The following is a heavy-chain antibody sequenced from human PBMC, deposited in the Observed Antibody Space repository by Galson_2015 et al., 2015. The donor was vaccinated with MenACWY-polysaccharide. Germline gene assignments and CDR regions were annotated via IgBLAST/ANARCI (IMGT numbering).Heavy chain of an antibody. J-gene: IGHJ4*02. CDR2: IKKDGSEK. D-gene: IGHD1-26*01. CDR1: GFTFSSYW. CDR3: ARVEKCSGSFYILY. Sequence: SLRLSCAASGFTFSSYWMTWVRQAPGKGLEWVANIKKDGSEKYYVDSVKGRFTISRDNSKNSLYLQMHSLRAEDTAVYYCARVEKCSGSFYILYWGQGTLVTVSS. V-gene: IGHV3-7*03.